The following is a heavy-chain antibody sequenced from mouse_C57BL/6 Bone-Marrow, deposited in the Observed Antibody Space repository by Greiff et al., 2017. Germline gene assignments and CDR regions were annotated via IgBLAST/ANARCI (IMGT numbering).Heavy chain of an antibody. D-gene: IGHD2-3*01. Sequence: QVQLQQPGAELVKPGASVKLSCKASGYTFTSYWMQWVKQRPGQGLEWIGEIDPSDSYTNYNQKFKGKATLTVDPSSSTAYMQLSSLTSEDSAVYYCARRGWLLSYFDYWGEGTTLTVSS. J-gene: IGHJ2*01. CDR1: GYTFTSYW. V-gene: IGHV1-50*01. CDR3: ARRGWLLSYFDY. CDR2: IDPSDSYT.